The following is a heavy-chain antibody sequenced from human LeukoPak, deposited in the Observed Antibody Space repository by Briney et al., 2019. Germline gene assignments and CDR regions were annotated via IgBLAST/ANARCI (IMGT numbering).Heavy chain of an antibody. CDR3: AKDPSIAVAGAFDY. V-gene: IGHV3-23*01. CDR1: GFTFSSYA. CDR2: ISGSGGST. Sequence: GGSLRLSCAASGFTFSSYAMSWVRQAPGKGLEWVSAISGSGGSTYYADFVKGRFTISRDNSKNTLYLQMNSLRAEDTAVYYCAKDPSIAVAGAFDYWGQGTLVTVSS. D-gene: IGHD6-19*01. J-gene: IGHJ4*02.